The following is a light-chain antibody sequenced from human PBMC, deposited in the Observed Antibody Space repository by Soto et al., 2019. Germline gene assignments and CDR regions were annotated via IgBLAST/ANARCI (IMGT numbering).Light chain of an antibody. V-gene: IGKV1-9*01. CDR1: QGISTY. J-gene: IGKJ5*01. CDR2: AAS. CDR3: QQYNSYST. Sequence: DIQLTQSPPSLSASVGDRVTITYRVSQGISTYLNCYRHKPGEVPNLLIYAASTLYGGVPSRFSGSGSGTEFTLTISSLQPDDFATYYCQQYNSYSTFGQGTRLEIK.